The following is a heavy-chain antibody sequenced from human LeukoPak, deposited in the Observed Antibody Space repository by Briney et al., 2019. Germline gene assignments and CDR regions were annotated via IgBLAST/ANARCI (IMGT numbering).Heavy chain of an antibody. CDR1: GFTFSTYR. CDR2: INHNGNVN. V-gene: IGHV3-7*03. Sequence: GGSLRLSCAASGFTFSTYRMNWARQAPGKGLEWVDSINHNGNVNYYVDSVKGRFTISRDNAKNSLYLQMSNLRAEDTAVYFCARGGGLDVWGQGATVTVSS. D-gene: IGHD3-16*01. J-gene: IGHJ6*02. CDR3: ARGGGLDV.